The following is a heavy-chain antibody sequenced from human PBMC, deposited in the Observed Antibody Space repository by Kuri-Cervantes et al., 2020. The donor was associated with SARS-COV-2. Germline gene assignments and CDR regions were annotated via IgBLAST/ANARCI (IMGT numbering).Heavy chain of an antibody. J-gene: IGHJ3*02. CDR2: ISSSGSTI. Sequence: GGSLRLSCAASGFTFSSYEMNWVRQAPGKGLEWVSYISSSGSTIYYADSVKGRFTISRDNAKNSLYLQMNSLRAEDTAVYYCARDSIVDDAFDIWAQGTMVTVSS. CDR3: ARDSIVDDAFDI. V-gene: IGHV3-48*03. D-gene: IGHD2-15*01. CDR1: GFTFSSYE.